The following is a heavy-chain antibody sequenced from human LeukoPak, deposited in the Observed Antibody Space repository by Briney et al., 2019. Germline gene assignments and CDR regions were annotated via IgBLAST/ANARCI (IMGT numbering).Heavy chain of an antibody. V-gene: IGHV3-48*01. CDR3: ARGLQQLVRGFNFYFMDV. J-gene: IGHJ6*03. Sequence: GGSLRLSCAASGFTFSSYSMNWVRQAPGKGLEWVSYITSSSGSIYYADSVRGRFAISRDNAENSLYLQMNSLRAEDTAVYYCARGLQQLVRGFNFYFMDVWGKGTTVPVSS. D-gene: IGHD6-13*01. CDR2: ITSSSGSI. CDR1: GFTFSSYS.